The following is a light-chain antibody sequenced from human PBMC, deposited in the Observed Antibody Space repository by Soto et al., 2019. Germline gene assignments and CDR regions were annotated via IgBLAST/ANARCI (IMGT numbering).Light chain of an antibody. CDR3: QQWGSSLT. V-gene: IGKV3-20*01. Sequence: EIVLMQSPGTLSLSPGERATLSCRASQSVSSSYLAWYQQKPGQAPRLLIYGASSRATGVPDRFSGRGSGADFTLTISRLEPEDFAVYYCQQWGSSLTFGPGTKVDIK. J-gene: IGKJ3*01. CDR1: QSVSSSY. CDR2: GAS.